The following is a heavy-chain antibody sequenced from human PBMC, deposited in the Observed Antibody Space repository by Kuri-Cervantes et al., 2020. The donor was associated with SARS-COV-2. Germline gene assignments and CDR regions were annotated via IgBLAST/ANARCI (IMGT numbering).Heavy chain of an antibody. D-gene: IGHD3-3*01. CDR1: GFTFDDYA. Sequence: SLKISCAASGFTFDDYAMHWVRQAPGKGLEWLSGISWNSGSTGYADSVNGRFTISRDNAKNSLYLQMNSLRAEDMALYYCAKARKGDLRPTVFDYWGQGTLVTVSS. V-gene: IGHV3-9*03. CDR2: ISWNSGST. J-gene: IGHJ4*02. CDR3: AKARKGDLRPTVFDY.